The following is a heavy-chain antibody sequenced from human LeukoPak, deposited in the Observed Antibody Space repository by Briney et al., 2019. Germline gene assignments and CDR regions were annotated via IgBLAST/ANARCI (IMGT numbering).Heavy chain of an antibody. D-gene: IGHD2-15*01. CDR3: ARHRHCSGGSCYGDQRY. V-gene: IGHV4-59*08. J-gene: IGHJ4*02. Sequence: PSETLSLTCTVSGGSISSCYWSWIRQPPGKGLEWIGYIYYSGSTNYNPSLKSRVTISVDTSKNQFSLKLSSVTAADTAVYYCARHRHCSGGSCYGDQRYWGQGTLVTVSS. CDR1: GGSISSCY. CDR2: IYYSGST.